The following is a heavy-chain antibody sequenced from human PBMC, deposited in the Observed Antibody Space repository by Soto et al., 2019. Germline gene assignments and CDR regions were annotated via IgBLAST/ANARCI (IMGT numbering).Heavy chain of an antibody. J-gene: IGHJ6*02. CDR3: AGYQLLNFGNNTYYYYYYGMDV. Sequence: PSETLSLTCTVSGGSISSGDYYWSWIRQPPGKGLEWIGYIYYSGSTYYNPSLKSRVTISVDTSKNQFSLKLSSVTAADTAVYYCAGYQLLNFGNNTYYYYYYGMDVWGQGTTVTVSS. V-gene: IGHV4-30-4*01. CDR2: IYYSGST. D-gene: IGHD2-2*01. CDR1: GGSISSGDYY.